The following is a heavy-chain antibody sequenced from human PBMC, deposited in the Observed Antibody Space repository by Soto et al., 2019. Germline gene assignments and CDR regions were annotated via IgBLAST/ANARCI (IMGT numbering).Heavy chain of an antibody. V-gene: IGHV3-23*01. Sequence: GGSLRLSCAASGFTFSSYAMSWVRQAPGKGLEWVSAISGSGGSTYYADSVKGRFTISRDNSKNTLYLQMNSLRAEDTAVYYCAKDGNIRGVVPAALFDYWGQGTLVTVSS. CDR2: ISGSGGST. CDR3: AKDGNIRGVVPAALFDY. D-gene: IGHD2-2*01. J-gene: IGHJ4*02. CDR1: GFTFSSYA.